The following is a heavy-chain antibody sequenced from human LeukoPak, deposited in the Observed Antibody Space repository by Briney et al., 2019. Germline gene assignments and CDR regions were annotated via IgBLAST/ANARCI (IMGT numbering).Heavy chain of an antibody. CDR1: GFTFSSYA. CDR2: ISSSSSTI. D-gene: IGHD6-19*01. V-gene: IGHV3-48*02. Sequence: GGSLRLSCAASGFTFSSYAMNWVRQAPGKGLEWVSYISSSSSTIYHADSVKGRFTISRDNAKNSLYLQMSSLRDEDTAVYYCARSVSGWYGVFDYWGQGTLVTVSS. J-gene: IGHJ4*02. CDR3: ARSVSGWYGVFDY.